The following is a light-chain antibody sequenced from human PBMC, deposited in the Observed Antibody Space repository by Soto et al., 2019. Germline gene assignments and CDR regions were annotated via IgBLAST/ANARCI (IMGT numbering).Light chain of an antibody. CDR1: QNVDSNS. CDR3: QQYGSLALT. V-gene: IGKV3-20*01. J-gene: IGKJ1*01. CDR2: GAS. Sequence: DIVLTQSPGTLSLSPGERATLSCRASQNVDSNSLAWYQQKPGQAPRIIIFGASGRATGIPDRFSGSGSGTDFTLTISRLEPEDFAVYYCQQYGSLALTFGQGTQV.